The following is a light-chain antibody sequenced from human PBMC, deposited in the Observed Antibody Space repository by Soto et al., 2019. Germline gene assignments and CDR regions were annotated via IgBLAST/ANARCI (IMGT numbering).Light chain of an antibody. Sequence: PGQRATLSCRASQSISTYLAWYQVKPGQAPRLLIYGASNRATGVPDRFSGSGSGTDFTLTITGLEPEDFAVYYCQHYGSSLRTFGQGTKV. CDR3: QHYGSSLRT. CDR1: QSISTY. V-gene: IGKV3-20*01. CDR2: GAS. J-gene: IGKJ1*01.